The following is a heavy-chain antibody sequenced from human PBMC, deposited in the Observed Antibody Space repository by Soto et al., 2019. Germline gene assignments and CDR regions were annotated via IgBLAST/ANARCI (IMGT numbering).Heavy chain of an antibody. CDR2: ISSSSSYI. D-gene: IGHD3-22*01. J-gene: IGHJ6*02. V-gene: IGHV3-21*01. Sequence: GGSWSLSFPASDFTFSGYTMNWFRRAPGKGLEWFSSISSSSSYIYYADSVKGRFTISRDNAKNSLYLQMNSLRAEDTAVYYCARRRTTYYYDSSGYYYWYYGMDVWGQGTTVTVSS. CDR3: ARRRTTYYYDSSGYYYWYYGMDV. CDR1: DFTFSGYT.